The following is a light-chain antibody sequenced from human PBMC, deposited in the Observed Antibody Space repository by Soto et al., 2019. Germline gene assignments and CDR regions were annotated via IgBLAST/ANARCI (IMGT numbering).Light chain of an antibody. CDR2: STN. CDR1: SGSVSTSYF. Sequence: QTVVTQEPSFSVSPGGTVTLTCGSSSGSVSTSYFPSWYQQTPGQAPRTLIHSTNTRSSGVPARFSGSILGNKAALTITGAQADDEAEYYCVLYMGSGISVFGGGTKLTVL. V-gene: IGLV8-61*01. CDR3: VLYMGSGISV. J-gene: IGLJ3*02.